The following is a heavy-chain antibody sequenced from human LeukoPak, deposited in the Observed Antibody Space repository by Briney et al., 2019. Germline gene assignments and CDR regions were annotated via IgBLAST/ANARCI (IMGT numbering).Heavy chain of an antibody. CDR3: ARAQRGAAGAFDI. Sequence: ASVKVSCKASGGTFSSYAISWVRQAPGQGLEWMGGIIPIFGTANYAQKFQGRVTITADESTSTAYMELSSLRSEDTAVYYCARAQRGAAGAFDIWGQGTMVTVFS. J-gene: IGHJ3*02. CDR2: IIPIFGTA. D-gene: IGHD1-26*01. V-gene: IGHV1-69*13. CDR1: GGTFSSYA.